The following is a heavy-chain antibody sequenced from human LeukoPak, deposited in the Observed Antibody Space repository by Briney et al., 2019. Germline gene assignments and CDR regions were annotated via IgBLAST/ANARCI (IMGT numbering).Heavy chain of an antibody. D-gene: IGHD6-13*01. V-gene: IGHV1-69*04. CDR2: IIPVFAKT. Sequence: SVKVSCKASGDTFSSYAISWVRQAPGQGLEWMGRIIPVFAKTEYTQKFRGRVTITADKSTSTAFMELSSLTSEDTAVYYCARSFSSPNWFDPWGQGTLVIVSS. J-gene: IGHJ5*02. CDR1: GDTFSSYA. CDR3: ARSFSSPNWFDP.